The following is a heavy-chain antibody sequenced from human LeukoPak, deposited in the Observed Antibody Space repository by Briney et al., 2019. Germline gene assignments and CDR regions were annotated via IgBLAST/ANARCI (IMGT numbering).Heavy chain of an antibody. D-gene: IGHD2-15*01. Sequence: SETLSLTCTVSGGSVSSDGYYWNWIRQPPGTGLEWIGYIYYSGSTNYNPSLQSRVSILVDTSKNQFSLKLTSVTAADTAVYYCARGYCSGSSCYSRTLGYWGQGTLVTVSS. V-gene: IGHV4-61*08. J-gene: IGHJ4*02. CDR3: ARGYCSGSSCYSRTLGY. CDR2: IYYSGST. CDR1: GGSVSSDGYY.